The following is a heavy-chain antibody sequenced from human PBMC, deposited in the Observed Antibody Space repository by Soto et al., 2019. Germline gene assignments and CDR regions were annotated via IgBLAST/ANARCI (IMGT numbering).Heavy chain of an antibody. V-gene: IGHV3-30*18. J-gene: IGHJ3*02. CDR1: GFTFSSYG. D-gene: IGHD3-10*01. CDR2: ISYDGSNK. Sequence: PGGSLRLSCAASGFTFSSYGMHWVRQAPGKGLEWVAVISYDGSNKYYADSVKGRFTISRDNSKNTLYLQVNSLGAEDTAVYYCAKAPNTMVSLDIWGQGTMVTVSS. CDR3: AKAPNTMVSLDI.